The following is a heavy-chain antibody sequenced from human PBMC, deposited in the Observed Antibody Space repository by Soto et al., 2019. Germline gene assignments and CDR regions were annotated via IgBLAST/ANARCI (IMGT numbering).Heavy chain of an antibody. V-gene: IGHV1-46*01. CDR1: GGTFSNYA. CDR2: IDPSGGTT. CDR3: ARGPATAPDAY. D-gene: IGHD2-2*01. Sequence: ASVKVSCKVSGGTFSNYAIDWVRLAPGQGLEWMGRIDPSGGTTNYTQKFQGRVTMTRDTSTSTVYMELSSLRSEDTAVYYCARGPATAPDAYWGLGTLVTVSS. J-gene: IGHJ4*02.